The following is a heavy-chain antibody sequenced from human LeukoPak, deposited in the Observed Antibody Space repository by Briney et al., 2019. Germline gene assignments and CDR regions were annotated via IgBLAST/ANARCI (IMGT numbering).Heavy chain of an antibody. CDR2: IYDSGST. CDR3: ARVGGTNYYYYGMDV. J-gene: IGHJ6*02. CDR1: XVXISSYY. V-gene: IGHV4-59*01. Sequence: TLSLXCXVSXVXISSYYGSWVRQPPGKGLEWLGYIYDSGSTNYNPSLKSRVTISVDTSKNQFSLKLSSVTAADTAVYYCARVGGTNYYYYGMDVWGQGTTVTVSS. D-gene: IGHD2-2*01.